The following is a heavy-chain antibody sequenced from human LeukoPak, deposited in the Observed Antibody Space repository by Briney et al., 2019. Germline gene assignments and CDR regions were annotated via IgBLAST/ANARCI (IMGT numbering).Heavy chain of an antibody. Sequence: GGSLKLSCAASGFTFSSYEMHWVRQAPGKGLEWVSYISSSGSTIDYAQTVQGRFTITRDNAKNSAYLQLNRLRAEDTAGYHGARRELLLSYYGMDVWGQGTTVTVSS. CDR3: ARRELLLSYYGMDV. V-gene: IGHV3-48*03. CDR2: ISSSGSTI. J-gene: IGHJ6*02. D-gene: IGHD1-26*01. CDR1: GFTFSSYE.